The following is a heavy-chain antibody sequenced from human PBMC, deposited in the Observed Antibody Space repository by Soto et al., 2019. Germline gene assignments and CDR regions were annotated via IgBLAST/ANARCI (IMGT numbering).Heavy chain of an antibody. CDR2: IRSKTNNYAT. CDR3: ARLGWGLLGFDY. V-gene: IGHV3-73*01. J-gene: IGHJ4*02. CDR1: GFSFSDSA. Sequence: HPGGSLRLSCAASGFSFSDSAMHWVRQASGKGLEWVGRIRSKTNNYATAYAASVKGRFTISRDDSKNTAYLQMNSLKTEDTAVYYWARLGWGLLGFDYGGKGTLVTVPS. D-gene: IGHD1-26*01.